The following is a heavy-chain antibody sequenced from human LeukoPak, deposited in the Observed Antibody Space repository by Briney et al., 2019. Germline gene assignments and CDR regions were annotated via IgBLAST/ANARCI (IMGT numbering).Heavy chain of an antibody. J-gene: IGHJ4*02. CDR3: ARGTEDIVLMVYAIGYYFDY. V-gene: IGHV4-31*03. CDR1: GGSISSGGYY. CDR2: IYYSGST. Sequence: PSETLSLTCTVSGGSISSGGYYWSWIRQHPGKGLEWIGYIYYSGSTYYNPSLKSRVTISVDTSKNQFSLKPSSVTAADTAVYYCARGTEDIVLMVYAIGYYFDYWGQGTLVTVSS. D-gene: IGHD2-8*01.